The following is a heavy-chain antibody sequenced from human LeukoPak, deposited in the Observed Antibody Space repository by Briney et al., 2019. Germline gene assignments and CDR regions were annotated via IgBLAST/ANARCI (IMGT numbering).Heavy chain of an antibody. V-gene: IGHV4-30-2*01. CDR3: ARGSKDYYDSSGYQSSNAFDI. J-gene: IGHJ3*02. D-gene: IGHD3-22*01. Sequence: SETLSLTCAVSGGSISSGGYSWRWIRQPPGKGLEWIGYIYHSGSTYYNPSLKSRVTISVDRSKNQFSLKLSSVTAADTAVYYCARGSKDYYDSSGYQSSNAFDIWGQGTMVTVSS. CDR1: GGSISSGGYS. CDR2: IYHSGST.